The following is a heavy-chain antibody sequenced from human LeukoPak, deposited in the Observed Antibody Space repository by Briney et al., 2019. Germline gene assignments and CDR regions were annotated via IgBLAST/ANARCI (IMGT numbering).Heavy chain of an antibody. J-gene: IGHJ4*02. D-gene: IGHD3-10*01. V-gene: IGHV3-74*01. CDR1: GFTFSDYW. CDR2: INTDGSIT. CDR3: ARDRGPRTGFMVREAYDY. Sequence: GGSLRLSCAASGFTFSDYWIHWVRQAPGKGLVWVSRINTDGSITNYADFVKGRFSISRDNAKNTLYLQMSSLRAEDTAVYYCARDRGPRTGFMVREAYDYWGQGTLVTVSS.